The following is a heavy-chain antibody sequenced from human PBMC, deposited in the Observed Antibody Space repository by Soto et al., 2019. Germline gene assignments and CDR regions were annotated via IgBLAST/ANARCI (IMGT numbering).Heavy chain of an antibody. CDR1: GFTFSSYA. CDR3: ARDLTRMPTVAREF. CDR2: ISGSGGST. Sequence: PGVSLRLSCAASGFTFSSYAMSWVRQTPGKGLEWVSAISGSGGSTYYADSVKGRFTISRDNSKNTLFLQMYSLTTEDTAVYYCARDLTRMPTVAREFWGQGTLVTVSS. V-gene: IGHV3-23*01. D-gene: IGHD2-15*01. J-gene: IGHJ1*01.